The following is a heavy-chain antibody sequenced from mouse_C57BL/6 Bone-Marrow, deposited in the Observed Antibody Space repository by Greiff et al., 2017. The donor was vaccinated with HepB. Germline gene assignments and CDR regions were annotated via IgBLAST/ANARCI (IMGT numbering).Heavy chain of an antibody. V-gene: IGHV5-17*01. J-gene: IGHJ4*01. CDR1: GFTFSDYG. Sequence: EVQRVESGGGLVKPGGSLKLSCAASGFTFSDYGMHWVRQAPEKGLEWVAYISSGSSTIYYADTVKGRFTISRDNAKNTLFLQMTSLRSEDTAMYYCARRSITHYYAMDYWGQGTSVTVSS. CDR3: ARRSITHYYAMDY. CDR2: ISSGSSTI. D-gene: IGHD2-4*01.